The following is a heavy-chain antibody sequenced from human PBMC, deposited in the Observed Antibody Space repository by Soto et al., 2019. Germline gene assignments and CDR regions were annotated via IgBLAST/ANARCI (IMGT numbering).Heavy chain of an antibody. Sequence: GGSLKLSCTASGLTFGDYAMSWFRQAPGEGLEWVGFIRSKAYGGTTHYAASVKGRFTISRDDSKSIAYLQMNSLKTEDTAVYYCSTNYYDSSGYDNWFDPWGQGTLVTVSS. CDR3: STNYYDSSGYDNWFDP. D-gene: IGHD3-22*01. CDR1: GLTFGDYA. CDR2: IRSKAYGGTT. V-gene: IGHV3-49*03. J-gene: IGHJ5*02.